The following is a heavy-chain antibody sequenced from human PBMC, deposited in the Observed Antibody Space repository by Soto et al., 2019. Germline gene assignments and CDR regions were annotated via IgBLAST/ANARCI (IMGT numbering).Heavy chain of an antibody. D-gene: IGHD3-22*01. CDR2: ISYDGSNK. CDR3: AIRTTFYYYDSSTYGMDV. CDR1: GFTFSSYA. J-gene: IGHJ6*02. V-gene: IGHV3-30-3*01. Sequence: GGSLRLSCAASGFTFSSYAMHWVRQAPGKGLEWVAVISYDGSNKYYADSVKGRFTISRDNSKNTLYLQMNSLRAEDTAVYYCAIRTTFYYYDSSTYGMDVWGQGTTVTVSS.